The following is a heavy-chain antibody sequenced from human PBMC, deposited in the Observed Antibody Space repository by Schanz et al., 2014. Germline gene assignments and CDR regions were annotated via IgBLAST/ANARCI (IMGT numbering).Heavy chain of an antibody. J-gene: IGHJ4*02. Sequence: EVQLLESGGRLVQPGGSLRLSCAASGFSFSNYWMSWVRQAPGKGLEWVANIKQDGSEKYYVDSVKGRFTISRDNAKKSLYLRMNSLRAEDTAVYYCARDAVTSVLTPGFYYWGQGTLVTVSS. V-gene: IGHV3-7*04. CDR2: IKQDGSEK. CDR1: GFSFSNYW. D-gene: IGHD4-17*01. CDR3: ARDAVTSVLTPGFYY.